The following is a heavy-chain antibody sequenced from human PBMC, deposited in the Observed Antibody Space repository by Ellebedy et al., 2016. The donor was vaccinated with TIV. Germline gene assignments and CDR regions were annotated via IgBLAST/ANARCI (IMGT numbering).Heavy chain of an antibody. J-gene: IGHJ4*02. CDR2: IKQDGSEK. V-gene: IGHV3-7*01. D-gene: IGHD2-21*02. Sequence: GESLKISCAASGFTFSSYWMSWVRQAPGKGLEWVANIKQDGSEKYYVDSVKGRFTISRDKAKNSLYLQMNSLRVKDTAVEYCVFYCGGDCYSDYWGQGTLVTVSS. CDR3: VFYCGGDCYSDY. CDR1: GFTFSSYW.